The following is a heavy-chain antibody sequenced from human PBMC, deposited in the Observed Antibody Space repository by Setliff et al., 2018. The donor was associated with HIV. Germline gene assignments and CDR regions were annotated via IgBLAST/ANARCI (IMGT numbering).Heavy chain of an antibody. Sequence: SETLSLTCTVSGGSISSSSYYWGWIRQPPGKGLEWIGSIYYSGSTYYNPSLKSRVTISVDTSKNQFSLKLSSVTAADTAVYYCGRGGLIEYSSSSRVSDYGGQGTLVTVSS. D-gene: IGHD6-6*01. CDR2: IYYSGST. J-gene: IGHJ4*02. V-gene: IGHV4-39*01. CDR3: GRGGLIEYSSSSRVSDY. CDR1: GGSISSSSYY.